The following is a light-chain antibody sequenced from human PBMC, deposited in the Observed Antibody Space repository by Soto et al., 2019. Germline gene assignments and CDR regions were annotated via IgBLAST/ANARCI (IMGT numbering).Light chain of an antibody. CDR1: QSVSSY. V-gene: IGKV3-11*01. CDR3: QQRSNWPWT. Sequence: EIVLTQSPATLSLSLGAGATLACRASQSVSSYLAWYKPTPGQATRLLIYDASNRATGIPARVRGRGSGTDVTLTISSLEPEELAVDDCQQRSNWPWTFGQGTKVDIK. CDR2: DAS. J-gene: IGKJ1*01.